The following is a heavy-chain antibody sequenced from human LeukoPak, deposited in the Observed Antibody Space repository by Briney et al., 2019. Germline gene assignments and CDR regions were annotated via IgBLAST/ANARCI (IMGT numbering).Heavy chain of an antibody. CDR3: AQRGYDSSGYGPGAFDI. CDR1: GFTFSSYA. Sequence: PGGSLRLSCAASGFTFSSYAMSWVRQAPGKGLEWVSAISGSGGSTYYAGSVKGRFTISRDNSKNTLYLQMNSLRAEDTAVYYCAQRGYDSSGYGPGAFDIWGQGTMVTVSS. V-gene: IGHV3-23*01. J-gene: IGHJ3*02. D-gene: IGHD3-22*01. CDR2: ISGSGGST.